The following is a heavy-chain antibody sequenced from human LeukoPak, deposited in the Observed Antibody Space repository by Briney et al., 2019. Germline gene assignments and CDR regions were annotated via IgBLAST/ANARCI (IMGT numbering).Heavy chain of an antibody. V-gene: IGHV4-38-2*02. CDR1: GYSISSGYY. J-gene: IGHJ5*02. D-gene: IGHD5-18*01. CDR2: IYHSGST. CDR3: AREGGGYSYGS. Sequence: SETLSLTCTVSGYSISSGYYWGWIRPPPGKGLEWIGSIYHSGSTYYNPSLKSRVTISVDTSKNQFSLKLSSVTAADTAVYYCAREGGGYSYGSWGQGTLVTVSS.